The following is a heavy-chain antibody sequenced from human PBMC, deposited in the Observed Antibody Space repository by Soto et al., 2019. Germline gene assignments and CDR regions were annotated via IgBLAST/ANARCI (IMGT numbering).Heavy chain of an antibody. CDR3: AREFLHIYYFDY. D-gene: IGHD4-4*01. J-gene: IGHJ4*02. Sequence: GGSLRLSCAASGFTFSSYAMHWVRQAPGKGLEWVAVISYDGSNKYYADSVKGRFTISRDNSKNALYLQMNSLRAEDTAVYYCAREFLHIYYFDYWGQGTLVTVSS. CDR2: ISYDGSNK. CDR1: GFTFSSYA. V-gene: IGHV3-30-3*01.